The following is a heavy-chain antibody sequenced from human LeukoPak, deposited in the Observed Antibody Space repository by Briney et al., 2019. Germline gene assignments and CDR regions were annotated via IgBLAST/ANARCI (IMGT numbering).Heavy chain of an antibody. CDR2: IWYDGSNK. D-gene: IGHD3-22*01. CDR3: ARDIYDSSPPINAFDI. V-gene: IGHV3-33*01. Sequence: QTGGSLRLSCAASGFTFSSYGMHWVRQAPGKGLEWVAVIWYDGSNKYYADSVKGRFTISRDNSKNTLYLQMNSLRAEDTAVYYCARDIYDSSPPINAFDIWGQGTMVTVSS. CDR1: GFTFSSYG. J-gene: IGHJ3*02.